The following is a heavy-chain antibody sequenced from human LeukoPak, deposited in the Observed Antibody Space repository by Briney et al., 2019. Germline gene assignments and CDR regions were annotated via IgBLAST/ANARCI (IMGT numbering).Heavy chain of an antibody. Sequence: SETLSLTCTVSGGSISSYYWSWIRQPAGKGLEWIGRIYTSGSTNYNPSLKSRVTMSVDTSKNQFSPKLSSVTAADTAVYYCARDGYYDSSGYGNWFDPWGQGTLVTVSS. CDR2: IYTSGST. CDR1: GGSISSYY. CDR3: ARDGYYDSSGYGNWFDP. V-gene: IGHV4-4*07. J-gene: IGHJ5*02. D-gene: IGHD3-22*01.